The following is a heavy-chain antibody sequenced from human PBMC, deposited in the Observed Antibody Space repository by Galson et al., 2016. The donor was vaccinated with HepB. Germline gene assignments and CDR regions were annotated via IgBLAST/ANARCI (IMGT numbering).Heavy chain of an antibody. CDR1: GYSFASYW. J-gene: IGHJ5*02. CDR3: ARRHLFYDVLSGYRPGFDP. V-gene: IGHV5-10-1*01. Sequence: QSGAEVTKPGESLRISCQASGYSFASYWIDWVRQMPGKGLEWMGRINPTDSKTTYNPSFQGHVTMSADKSLSTAYLQWSSLKASDTGVYYCARRHLFYDVLSGYRPGFDPWGQGTLVTVSS. CDR2: INPTDSKT. D-gene: IGHD3-3*01.